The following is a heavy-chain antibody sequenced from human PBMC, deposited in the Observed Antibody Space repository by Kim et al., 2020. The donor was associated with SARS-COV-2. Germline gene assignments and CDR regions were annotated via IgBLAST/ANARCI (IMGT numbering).Heavy chain of an antibody. V-gene: IGHV1-18*01. CDR2: T. CDR3: ARVSGGGYRDY. J-gene: IGHJ4*02. Sequence: TNYAQKLQGRVTMTTDTSTSTAYMELRSLRSDDTAVYYCARVSGGGYRDYWGQGTLVTVSS. D-gene: IGHD3-3*01.